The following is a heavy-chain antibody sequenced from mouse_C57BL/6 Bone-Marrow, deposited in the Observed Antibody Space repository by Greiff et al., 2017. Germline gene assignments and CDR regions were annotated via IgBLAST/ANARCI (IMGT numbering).Heavy chain of an antibody. Sequence: VQLQQPGAELVRPGTSVKFSCKASGYTFTSYWMHWVKQRPGQGLEWIGVIDPSDSYTNYNQKFKGKATLTVDTSSSTAYMQLSSLTYEDSAVYYCARGGYDGFAYWGQGTLVTVSA. V-gene: IGHV1-59*01. CDR3: ARGGYDGFAY. CDR2: IDPSDSYT. J-gene: IGHJ3*01. D-gene: IGHD2-2*01. CDR1: GYTFTSYW.